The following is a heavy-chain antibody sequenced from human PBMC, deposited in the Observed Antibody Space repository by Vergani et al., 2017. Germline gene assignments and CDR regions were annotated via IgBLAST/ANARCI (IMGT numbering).Heavy chain of an antibody. V-gene: IGHV4-61*02. CDR2: IFSSGTT. Sequence: QVQLQESGPGLVKPSQTLSLSCTVSGGSVRTSIGYYWTWIRQPAGKTLEWIGEIFSSGTTNYNPSFKNRVTMSVDTSKNQFSLKLNSVTAADTAVYYCARAPIGSTIFGVVIIRFAFDIWGQGTMVTVSS. D-gene: IGHD3-3*01. CDR3: ARAPIGSTIFGVVIIRFAFDI. CDR1: GGSVRTSIGYY. J-gene: IGHJ3*02.